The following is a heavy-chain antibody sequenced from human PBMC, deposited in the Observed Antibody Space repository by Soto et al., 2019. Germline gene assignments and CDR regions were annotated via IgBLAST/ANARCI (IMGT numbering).Heavy chain of an antibody. V-gene: IGHV4-39*01. J-gene: IGHJ6*02. CDR2: IYYSGST. CDR3: ARPLRDEPTSGMDV. D-gene: IGHD1-1*01. Sequence: QLQLQESGPGLVKPSETLSLTCTVSGGSISSSSYYWGWIRQPPGKGLEWIGSIYYSGSTYYNPSLKSRVTISVDTSKNQFSLRLSYVTAADTAVYYCARPLRDEPTSGMDVWGQGTTVTVSS. CDR1: GGSISSSSYY.